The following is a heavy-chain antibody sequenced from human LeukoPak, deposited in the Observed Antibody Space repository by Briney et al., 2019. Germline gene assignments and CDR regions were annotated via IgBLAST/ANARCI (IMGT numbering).Heavy chain of an antibody. D-gene: IGHD3-9*01. CDR3: ARVANITTFGMDV. CDR1: GFPFSYYG. Sequence: PGGSLRLSCAASGFPFSYYGMHWVRKAPGKGLEWVALTWYDGSKKYIADSVRGRFTISKDNSKNTLYLQMNSPRAEDTAVYYCARVANITTFGMDVWGHGTTVTVSS. V-gene: IGHV3-33*01. J-gene: IGHJ6*02. CDR2: TWYDGSKK.